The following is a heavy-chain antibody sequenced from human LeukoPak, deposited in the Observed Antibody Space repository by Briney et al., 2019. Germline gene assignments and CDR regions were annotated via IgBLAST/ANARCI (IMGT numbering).Heavy chain of an antibody. CDR1: GFTFSDHY. CDR3: AYSSGYYYEWYFQH. D-gene: IGHD3-22*01. V-gene: IGHV3-72*01. J-gene: IGHJ1*01. CDR2: TRNKANSYTT. Sequence: QPGGSLRLSCSASGFTFSDHYMDWVRQAPGKGLERVGRTRNKANSYTTEYAASVKGRFTISRDDSKNSLYLQMNSLKTEDTAVYYCAYSSGYYYEWYFQHWGQGTLVTVSS.